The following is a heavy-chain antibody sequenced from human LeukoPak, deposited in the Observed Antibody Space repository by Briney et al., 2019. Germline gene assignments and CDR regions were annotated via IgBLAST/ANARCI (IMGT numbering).Heavy chain of an antibody. CDR3: AKAAAGTEYYMDV. Sequence: GRSLRLSCAASGFTFSSYGMSWVRQAPGKGLEWVSAISGSGGSTYYADSVKGRFTISRDNSKNTLYLQMNSLRAEDTAVYYCAKAAAGTEYYMDVWGKGTTVTISS. CDR2: ISGSGGST. J-gene: IGHJ6*03. D-gene: IGHD6-13*01. V-gene: IGHV3-23*01. CDR1: GFTFSSYG.